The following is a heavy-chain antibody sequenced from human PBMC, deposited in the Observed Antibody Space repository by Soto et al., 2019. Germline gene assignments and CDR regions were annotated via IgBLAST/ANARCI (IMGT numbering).Heavy chain of an antibody. J-gene: IGHJ4*02. CDR1: GVTFNRQD. CDR3: ATSEGRYGYSFDY. CDR2: IIPMFGTP. D-gene: IGHD3-16*01. V-gene: IGHV1-69*13. Sequence: ASVKVSCKASGVTFNRQDMRWVRQAPGQGLEWMGGIIPMFGTPHYAEKFQDRVTITADESTGTAYLELSSLTSEDTAVYYCATSEGRYGYSFDYWGTGTLVTVSS.